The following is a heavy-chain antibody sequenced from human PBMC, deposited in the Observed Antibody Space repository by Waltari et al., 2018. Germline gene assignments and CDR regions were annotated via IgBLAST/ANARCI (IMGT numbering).Heavy chain of an antibody. CDR3: AREPGYCRGGSCYFSGDNAYDV. D-gene: IGHD2-15*01. Sequence: QVVLQESGPGLVKPSETLSLTCSVSGDSMTNSLCTWIRQTPGKGLEWIGYISYSGTTNYNPSLKSRVTISLDTSKNQFSLKLNSVTAADSAVYYCAREPGYCRGGSCYFSGDNAYDVWGRGTMVTVSS. CDR2: ISYSGTT. J-gene: IGHJ3*01. V-gene: IGHV4-59*01. CDR1: GDSMTNSL.